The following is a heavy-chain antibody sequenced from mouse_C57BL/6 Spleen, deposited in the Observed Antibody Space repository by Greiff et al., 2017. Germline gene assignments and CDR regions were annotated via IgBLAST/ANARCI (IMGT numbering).Heavy chain of an antibody. D-gene: IGHD3-2*02. J-gene: IGHJ3*01. CDR3: ARRGTAQATPFAD. CDR1: GYAFSSSW. CDR2: IYPGDGDT. V-gene: IGHV1-82*01. Sequence: VQLQQSGPELVKPGASVKISCKASGYAFSSSWMNWVKQRPGKGLEWIGRIYPGDGDTNYNGKFKGKATLTADKSSSTAYMQLSSLTSEDSAVYFCARRGTAQATPFADWGQGTLVTVSA.